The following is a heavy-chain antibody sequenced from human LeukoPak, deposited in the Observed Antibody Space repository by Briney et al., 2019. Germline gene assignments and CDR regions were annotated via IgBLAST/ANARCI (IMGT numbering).Heavy chain of an antibody. D-gene: IGHD3-22*01. CDR2: INPNSGGT. CDR3: ATGITMIVVHTAYYFDY. J-gene: IGHJ4*02. Sequence: GASVKVSCKASGYTFTGYYMHWVRQAPGQGLEWMGWINPNSGGTNYAQKFQGRVTMTRDTSISTAYMELSRLRSDDTAVYYCATGITMIVVHTAYYFDYWGQGTLVTVSS. CDR1: GYTFTGYY. V-gene: IGHV1-2*02.